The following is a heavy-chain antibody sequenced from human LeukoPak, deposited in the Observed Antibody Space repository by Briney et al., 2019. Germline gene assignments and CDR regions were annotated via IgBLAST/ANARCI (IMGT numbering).Heavy chain of an antibody. CDR2: ISSSSSYI. Sequence: PGGSLRLSCAASGFTFSSYSMNWVRQAPGKGLEWVSSISSSSSYIYYADSVKGRFTISRDNAKKSMYLQSNSLRAEDTAVYYCARDYWSVYYMDVWGKGTTVTVSS. D-gene: IGHD2-8*02. V-gene: IGHV3-21*01. J-gene: IGHJ6*03. CDR3: ARDYWSVYYMDV. CDR1: GFTFSSYS.